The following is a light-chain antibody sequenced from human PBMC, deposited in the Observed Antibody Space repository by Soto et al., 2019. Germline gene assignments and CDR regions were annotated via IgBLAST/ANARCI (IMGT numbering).Light chain of an antibody. CDR2: GAS. CDR1: QSISSSF. Sequence: EIVLTQSPGILSLSPGDRASLSCGASQSISSSFLAWYQQKPGQAPRLLIYGASSRATGFPDRFSGSGSGTDFTLTISRLEPEDFAVYYCQQYGSSPSTFGQGTKVEIK. CDR3: QQYGSSPST. J-gene: IGKJ1*01. V-gene: IGKV3-20*01.